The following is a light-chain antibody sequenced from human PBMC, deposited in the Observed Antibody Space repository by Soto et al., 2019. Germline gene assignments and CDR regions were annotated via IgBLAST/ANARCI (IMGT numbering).Light chain of an antibody. J-gene: IGKJ1*01. CDR2: VAS. Sequence: EIVLTQSPATLSLSPGERATLSCRASRSVSSTLALYQQKPGQAPRVLIYVASNRTTGIPAMFSGSGSGTDYTITISCLELEDFADYYGQQRCNWPPTFGQVTNVEIK. V-gene: IGKV3-11*01. CDR1: RSVSST. CDR3: QQRCNWPPT.